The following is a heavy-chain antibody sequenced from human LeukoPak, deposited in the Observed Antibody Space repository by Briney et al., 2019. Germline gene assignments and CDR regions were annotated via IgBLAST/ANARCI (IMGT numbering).Heavy chain of an antibody. J-gene: IGHJ4*02. Sequence: PGGSLRLSCAPSGFTYSSHGMNWVRQSPGKGLEWVSSISDSSSYIYYAASVKGRFTISRDNSKNLLYLQMNSLRAEDTAVYYCARVRDSSGYYPHNLDYWGQGTLVTVSS. D-gene: IGHD3-22*01. CDR1: GFTYSSHG. CDR2: ISDSSSYI. V-gene: IGHV3-21*01. CDR3: ARVRDSSGYYPHNLDY.